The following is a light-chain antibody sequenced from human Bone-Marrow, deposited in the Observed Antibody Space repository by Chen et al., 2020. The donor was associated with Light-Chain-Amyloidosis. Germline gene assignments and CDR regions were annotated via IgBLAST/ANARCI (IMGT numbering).Light chain of an antibody. Sequence: DIVLTQSPGTLSLSAGERATLSCRASRRISTSHLAWYQQKPGQAPRLLMYAASNTSPGIPARFSGSGSATDFTLPISRLEPEDFAVYSCHRYGNTPPSSFRQGTKLEIK. CDR1: RRISTSH. V-gene: IGKV3-20*01. CDR3: HRYGNTPPSS. J-gene: IGKJ2*03. CDR2: AAS.